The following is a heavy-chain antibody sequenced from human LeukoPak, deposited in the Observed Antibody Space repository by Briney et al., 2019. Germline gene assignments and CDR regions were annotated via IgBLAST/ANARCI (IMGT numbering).Heavy chain of an antibody. Sequence: PSETLSLTCSVSSGSIRSYYWGWVRQPPGKGLEWIGRIYTTGTTQDNPSLKSRVTMSVDTSTNQFSLNLRSMTDADTAVYYCGRQGYTASYYFFDYWSQGTLVAVS. D-gene: IGHD1-26*01. CDR2: IYTTGTT. J-gene: IGHJ4*02. CDR1: SGSIRSYY. CDR3: GRQGYTASYYFFDY. V-gene: IGHV4-4*07.